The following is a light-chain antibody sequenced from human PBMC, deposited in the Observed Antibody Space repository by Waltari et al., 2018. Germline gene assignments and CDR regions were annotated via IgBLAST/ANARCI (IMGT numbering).Light chain of an antibody. J-gene: IGKJ1*01. CDR2: RAS. CDR3: QQHGTLPAT. V-gene: IGKV3-20*01. CDR1: QSVCSSS. Sequence: EIVLTQSRGTASLSPGERVTLSCRASQSVCSSSLAWYQQKPGQAPRLIIYRASRRATGIPDRFSGSGSGTDFSLTISRLEPEDFATYYCQQHGTLPATFGQGTKVEIK.